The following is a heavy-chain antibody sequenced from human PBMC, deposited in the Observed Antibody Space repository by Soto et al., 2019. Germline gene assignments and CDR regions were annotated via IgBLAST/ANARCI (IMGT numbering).Heavy chain of an antibody. CDR3: ARVGCSGGSCYGWCPSTNDVLDI. Sequence: GASVKVSCKASGYTFTSYAMHWVRQAPGQRLEWMGWINAGNGNTKYSQKFQGRVTITRDTSASTAYMELSSPRSEDTAVYYCARVGCSGGSCYGWCPSTNDVLDIWGQGTMVTVSS. J-gene: IGHJ3*02. CDR1: GYTFTSYA. CDR2: INAGNGNT. D-gene: IGHD2-15*01. V-gene: IGHV1-3*01.